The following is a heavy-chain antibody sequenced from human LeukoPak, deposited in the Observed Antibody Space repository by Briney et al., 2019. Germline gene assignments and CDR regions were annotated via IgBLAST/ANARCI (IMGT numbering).Heavy chain of an antibody. V-gene: IGHV3-23*01. J-gene: IGHJ4*02. CDR1: GFILRTYA. D-gene: IGHD1-14*01. CDR3: VRGGGHHHFDY. Sequence: GGSLRLSCAASGFILRTYAMSWVRQAPGKGLEWVSSISSTGYATYYADSVKGRFTISTDNSKSTIYLQMNRLRAEDTAVYYCVRGGGHHHFDYWGQGTLVTVSS. CDR2: ISSTGYAT.